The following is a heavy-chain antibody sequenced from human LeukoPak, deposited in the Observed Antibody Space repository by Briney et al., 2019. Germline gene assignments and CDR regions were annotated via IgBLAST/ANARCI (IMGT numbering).Heavy chain of an antibody. CDR1: GFTFSSYA. V-gene: IGHV3-23*01. CDR3: AKVRTSSSLVWFDP. D-gene: IGHD6-6*01. CDR2: ISGSGGST. J-gene: IGHJ5*02. Sequence: GGSLRLSCAASGFTFSSYAMSWVRQAPGKGLEWASAISGSGGSTYYADSVKGRFTISRDNSKNTLYLQMNSLRAEDTAVYYCAKVRTSSSLVWFDPWGQGTLVTVSP.